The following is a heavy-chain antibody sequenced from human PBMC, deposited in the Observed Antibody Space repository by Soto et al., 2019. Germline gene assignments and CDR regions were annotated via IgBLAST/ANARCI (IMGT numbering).Heavy chain of an antibody. Sequence: PSETLSLTCSVSGGSISSSYWSWIRQSPGKGLGWLGYVYYTGSTNYSPSLRSRVSISVDTSKNEFSLRLSSVTAADTAVYFCARSVAVPGAHIDYWGQGTQVTVSS. D-gene: IGHD6-19*01. CDR1: GGSISSSY. V-gene: IGHV4-59*01. CDR2: VYYTGST. J-gene: IGHJ4*02. CDR3: ARSVAVPGAHIDY.